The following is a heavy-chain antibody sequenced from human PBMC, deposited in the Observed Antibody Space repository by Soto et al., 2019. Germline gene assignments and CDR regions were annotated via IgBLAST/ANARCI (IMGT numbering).Heavy chain of an antibody. Sequence: QVPLVESGGGVVQPGRSLRLSCAASGFTFSSYGMHWVRQAPGKGLEWVAVISYDGSNEYYADSVKGRFTISRDNSKNTLYLQMNSLRADDTAVYYCAKDGGYSSGWYDENYYYYGMDVWGQGTTVTVSS. J-gene: IGHJ6*02. CDR2: ISYDGSNE. CDR3: AKDGGYSSGWYDENYYYYGMDV. V-gene: IGHV3-30*18. D-gene: IGHD6-19*01. CDR1: GFTFSSYG.